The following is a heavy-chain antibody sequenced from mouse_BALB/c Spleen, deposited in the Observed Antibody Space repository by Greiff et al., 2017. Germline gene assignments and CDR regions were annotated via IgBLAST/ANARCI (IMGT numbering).Heavy chain of an antibody. J-gene: IGHJ1*01. CDR3: ARSSTVSYWYFDV. Sequence: VQLKESGPGLVKPSQSLSLTCTVTGYSITSDYAWNWIRQFPGNKLEWMGYISYSGSTSYNPSLKSRISITRDTSKNQFFLQLNSVTTEDTATYYGARSSTVSYWYFDVWGAGTTVTVSS. D-gene: IGHD1-1*01. V-gene: IGHV3-2*02. CDR2: ISYSGST. CDR1: GYSITSDYA.